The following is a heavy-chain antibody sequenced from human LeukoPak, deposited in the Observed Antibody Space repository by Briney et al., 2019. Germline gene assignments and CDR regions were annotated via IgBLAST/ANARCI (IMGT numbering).Heavy chain of an antibody. V-gene: IGHV1-8*03. CDR3: ARDRAVAGPYYFDY. CDR2: MNPNSGYT. J-gene: IGHJ4*02. CDR1: GYTFTTYD. D-gene: IGHD6-19*01. Sequence: GASVKVSCKASGYTFTTYDINWVRQATGQGLEWMGWMNPNSGYTGYAQKFQGRVTITRDTSISTAYMELSSLRSEDTAVYYCARDRAVAGPYYFDYWGQGTLVTVSS.